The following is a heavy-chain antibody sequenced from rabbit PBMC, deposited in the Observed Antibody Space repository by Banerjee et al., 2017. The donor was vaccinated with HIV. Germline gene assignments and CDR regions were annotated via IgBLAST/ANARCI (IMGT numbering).Heavy chain of an antibody. Sequence: QEQLVESGGGLVQPEGSLTLTCKASGFDFSSNAMCWVRQAPGKRLEWIGYIYAGASGSTYYASWAKGRFTISKTSSTTVTLQMTSLTAADTATYFCARDLAGVIGWNFSLWGQGTLVTVS. CDR3: ARDLAGVIGWNFSL. D-gene: IGHD4-1*01. CDR1: GFDFSSNA. J-gene: IGHJ4*01. V-gene: IGHV1S45*01. CDR2: IYAGASGST.